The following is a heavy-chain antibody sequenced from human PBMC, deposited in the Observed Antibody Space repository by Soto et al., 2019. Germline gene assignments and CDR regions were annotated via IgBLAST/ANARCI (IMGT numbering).Heavy chain of an antibody. Sequence: QVQLVQSGAEVKKPGASVKVSCKASGYTFTSYAMHWVRQAPGQRLEWMGWINAGNGNTKYSQKFQGRVTITRDTFASTAYMELSSLRSEDTAVYYCARDPYYYDSSGLRGVWFDPWGQGTLVTVSS. J-gene: IGHJ5*02. CDR1: GYTFTSYA. CDR2: INAGNGNT. CDR3: ARDPYYYDSSGLRGVWFDP. D-gene: IGHD3-22*01. V-gene: IGHV1-3*01.